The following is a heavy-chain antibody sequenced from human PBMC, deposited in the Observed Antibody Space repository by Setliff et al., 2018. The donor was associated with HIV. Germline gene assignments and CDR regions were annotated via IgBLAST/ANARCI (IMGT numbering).Heavy chain of an antibody. Sequence: TSETLSLTCAVSGYSISSGYYWAWIRQPPGKGLEWIGSIYHGGTTYYNPSLKSRSTISEDTSKNQFSLSLSSVNAADTAVYYCVSDPPLTPPDASHPFDIWGPVTMVTVSS. D-gene: IGHD3-9*01. CDR3: VSDPPLTPPDASHPFDI. CDR2: IYHGGTT. CDR1: GYSISSGYY. V-gene: IGHV4-38-2*01. J-gene: IGHJ3*02.